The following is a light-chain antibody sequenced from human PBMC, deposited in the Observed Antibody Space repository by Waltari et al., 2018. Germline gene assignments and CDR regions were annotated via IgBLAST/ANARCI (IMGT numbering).Light chain of an antibody. CDR1: RGHTSHV. Sequence: QLVLTQSPSASASLGASVKLTCTLSRGHTSHVIAWLQQQPGKGPRFLMKVNSDGSHSKGDEIPDRFSGSSSGAERYLSISSLQSEDDADYYCQTGGHGTWVFGGGTKVTVL. V-gene: IGLV4-69*01. CDR2: VNSDGSH. J-gene: IGLJ3*02. CDR3: QTGGHGTWV.